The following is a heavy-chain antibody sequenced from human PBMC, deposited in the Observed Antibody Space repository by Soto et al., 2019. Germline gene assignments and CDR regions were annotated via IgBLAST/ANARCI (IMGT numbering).Heavy chain of an antibody. CDR1: GGSISSSTYY. J-gene: IGHJ5*02. Sequence: PSETLSLTCTVSGGSISSSTYYWGWIRQPPGKGLEWIGSIYYLGGTYYNPSLESRVTISVDTSRTQFYLKVNSVTAADTALYFCARSLSSDFNWFDTWGQGTLVTVSS. D-gene: IGHD3-16*02. CDR2: IYYLGGT. CDR3: ARSLSSDFNWFDT. V-gene: IGHV4-39*01.